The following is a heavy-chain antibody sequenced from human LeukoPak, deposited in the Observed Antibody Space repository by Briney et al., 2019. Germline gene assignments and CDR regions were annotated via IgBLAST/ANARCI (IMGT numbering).Heavy chain of an antibody. CDR1: GFTFSSYW. V-gene: IGHV3-7*01. Sequence: GGSLRLSCAASGFTFSSYWMSWVRQAPGKGLEWVANIKQDGSEKYYVDSVKGRFTISRENAKNSLYLQMNSLRAEDTAVYYCASRTYYDFWSGYSPSDYWGQGTLVTVSS. D-gene: IGHD3-3*01. CDR3: ASRTYYDFWSGYSPSDY. CDR2: IKQDGSEK. J-gene: IGHJ4*02.